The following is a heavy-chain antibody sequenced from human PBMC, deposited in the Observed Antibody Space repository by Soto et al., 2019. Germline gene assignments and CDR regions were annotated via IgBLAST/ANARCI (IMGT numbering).Heavy chain of an antibody. CDR2: IIPIFGTA. Sequence: SVKVSCKASGGTFSSYAISWVRQAPGQGLEWMGGIIPIFGTANYAQKFQGRVTITADESTSTAYMELSSLRSEDTAVYYCASIPRTKYYYDSSGYHFDYWGQGTMGTVSA. V-gene: IGHV1-69*13. CDR1: GGTFSSYA. D-gene: IGHD3-22*01. CDR3: ASIPRTKYYYDSSGYHFDY. J-gene: IGHJ4*02.